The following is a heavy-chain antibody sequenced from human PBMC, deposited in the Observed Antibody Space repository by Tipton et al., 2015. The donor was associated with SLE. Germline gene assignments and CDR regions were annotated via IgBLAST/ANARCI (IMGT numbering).Heavy chain of an antibody. CDR3: ARGRGNWGTLGY. D-gene: IGHD7-27*01. J-gene: IGHJ4*02. V-gene: IGHV1-8*01. Sequence: QLVQSGAEVKKPGASVKVSCKASGYTFTSYDINWVRQATGKGLERMGWMNPNSGNTGYAQKFQGRVTMTRNTSISTAYMELSSLRSEDSAGYYCARGRGNWGTLGYWGQGTLVTVSS. CDR1: GYTFTSYD. CDR2: MNPNSGNT.